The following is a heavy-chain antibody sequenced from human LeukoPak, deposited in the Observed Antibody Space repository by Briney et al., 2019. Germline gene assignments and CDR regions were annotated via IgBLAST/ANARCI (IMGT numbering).Heavy chain of an antibody. Sequence: PGGSLRLSCAASEFTLSSYEMNWVRQAPGKGLEWISYISSSGSGGSTYYADSVKGRFTISRDNSKNTLYLQMNSLRAEDTAVYYCAAGGSGSCYDYYYGMDVWGKGTTVTVPS. CDR3: AAGGSGSCYDYYYGMDV. J-gene: IGHJ6*04. CDR1: EFTLSSYE. V-gene: IGHV3-23*01. D-gene: IGHD3-10*01. CDR2: ISSSGSGGST.